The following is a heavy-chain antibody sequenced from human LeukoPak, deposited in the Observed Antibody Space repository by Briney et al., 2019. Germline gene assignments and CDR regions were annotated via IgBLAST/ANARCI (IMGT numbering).Heavy chain of an antibody. Sequence: GGSLRLSCAASGFTFSSYSMNWVRQAPGKGLEWVSSISSSSSYIYYADLVKGRFTISRDNAKNSLYLQMSSLRAEDTAVYYCARARTYYYDSSGYYLGPHDAFDIWGQGTMVTVSS. CDR3: ARARTYYYDSSGYYLGPHDAFDI. CDR2: ISSSSSYI. V-gene: IGHV3-21*01. D-gene: IGHD3-22*01. J-gene: IGHJ3*02. CDR1: GFTFSSYS.